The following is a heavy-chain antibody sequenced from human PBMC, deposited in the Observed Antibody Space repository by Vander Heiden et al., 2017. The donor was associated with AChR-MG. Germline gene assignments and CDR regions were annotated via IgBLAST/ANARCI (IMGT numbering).Heavy chain of an antibody. CDR1: GFTVSSNY. CDR2: IYSGGST. V-gene: IGHV3-53*01. CDR3: ARAYYYDSAAGDAFDI. D-gene: IGHD3-22*01. J-gene: IGHJ3*02. Sequence: VQLVESGGGLIQPGGSLRLSCAASGFTVSSNYMGWVRQAPGKGLEWVSVIYSGGSTYYADSVKGRFTISRDNSKNTLYLQMNSLRAEDTAVYYCARAYYYDSAAGDAFDIWGQGTMVTVSS.